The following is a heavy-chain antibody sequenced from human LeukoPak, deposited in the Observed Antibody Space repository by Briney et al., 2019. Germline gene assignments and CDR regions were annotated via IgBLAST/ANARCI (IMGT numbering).Heavy chain of an antibody. V-gene: IGHV1-18*01. CDR3: ARGFTGSSGWYY. J-gene: IGHJ4*02. D-gene: IGHD6-19*01. Sequence: ASVKVSCEASGYTFINYGINWARQAPGQGLEWMGWINAYVRNTRYAQKFQGRVTMTTDTSTSTAYLELRSLRSDDTAVYYCARGFTGSSGWYYWGQGTLVTVSS. CDR1: GYTFINYG. CDR2: INAYVRNT.